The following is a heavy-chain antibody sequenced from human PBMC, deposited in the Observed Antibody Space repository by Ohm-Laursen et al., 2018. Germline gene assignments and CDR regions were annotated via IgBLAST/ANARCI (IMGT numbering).Heavy chain of an antibody. Sequence: SQTLSLTCTVSGASINSGDYWWSWIRQHPGKGLEWIGYIYYSGSTYYNPSLKSRVTISVDTSKNQFSLKLSSVTAADTAVYYCARQSPSRNYYDDSGYYGPFDFWGQGTLVTVSS. J-gene: IGHJ4*01. V-gene: IGHV4-30-4*08. CDR1: GASINSGDYW. D-gene: IGHD3-22*01. CDR3: ARQSPSRNYYDDSGYYGPFDF. CDR2: IYYSGST.